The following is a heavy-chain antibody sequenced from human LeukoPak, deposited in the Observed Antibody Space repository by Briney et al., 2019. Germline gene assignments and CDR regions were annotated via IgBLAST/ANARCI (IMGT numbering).Heavy chain of an antibody. Sequence: PGASLRLSCAASGFTFSSYAMSWVRQAPGKGLAWVSAISGSGGSTYYADSVKGRFTISRDNSKNTLYLQMKRLRAEDTAVYYCTKDPNRYFDWLLTPYYYYYGMDVWGQGITVTVSS. CDR3: TKDPNRYFDWLLTPYYYYYGMDV. V-gene: IGHV3-23*01. J-gene: IGHJ6*02. D-gene: IGHD3-9*01. CDR1: GFTFSSYA. CDR2: ISGSGGST.